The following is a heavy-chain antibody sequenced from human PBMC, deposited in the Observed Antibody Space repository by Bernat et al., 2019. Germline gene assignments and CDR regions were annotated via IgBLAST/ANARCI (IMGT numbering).Heavy chain of an antibody. V-gene: IGHV4-31*03. CDR2: IYYSGST. CDR1: GGSISSGGYY. Sequence: QVQLQESGPGLVKPSQTLSLTCTVSGGSISSGGYYWSWIRQHPGKGLEWIGYIYYSGSTYYNPSLKSRVTISVDTSKNQFSLKLSSVTAADTAVYYCARDGAIVVVPAASSADAFDIWGQGTMVTVSS. J-gene: IGHJ3*02. CDR3: ARDGAIVVVPAASSADAFDI. D-gene: IGHD2-2*01.